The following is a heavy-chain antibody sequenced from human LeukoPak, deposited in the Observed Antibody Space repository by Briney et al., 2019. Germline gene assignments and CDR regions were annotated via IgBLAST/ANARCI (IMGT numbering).Heavy chain of an antibody. J-gene: IGHJ6*03. D-gene: IGHD3-3*01. V-gene: IGHV4-4*02. CDR2: IYHSGST. Sequence: SETLSLTCAVSGGSISSSNWWSWVRQPPGKGLEWIGEIYHSGSTNYNPSLKSRVTISVDTSKNQFSLKLSSVTAADTAVYYCARALERDYDFWSGYYSVSYYYYYMDVWGKGTTVTVSS. CDR1: GGSISSSNW. CDR3: ARALERDYDFWSGYYSVSYYYYYMDV.